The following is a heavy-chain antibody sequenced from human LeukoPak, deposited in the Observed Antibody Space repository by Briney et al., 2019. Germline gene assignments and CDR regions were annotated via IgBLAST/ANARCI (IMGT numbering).Heavy chain of an antibody. D-gene: IGHD5-18*01. V-gene: IGHV4-34*01. J-gene: IGHJ4*02. CDR2: INHSGST. Sequence: SETLSLTCAVYGGSFSGYYWSWIRQPPGKGLEWIGEINHSGSTNYNPSLKSRVTISADTSKNQFSLKLSSVTAADTAVYYCARGVDTAMVSEFDYWGQGTLVTVSS. CDR1: GGSFSGYY. CDR3: ARGVDTAMVSEFDY.